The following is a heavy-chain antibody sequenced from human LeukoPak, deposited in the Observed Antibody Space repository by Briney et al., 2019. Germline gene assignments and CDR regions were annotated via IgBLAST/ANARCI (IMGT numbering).Heavy chain of an antibody. CDR3: ARQHRVIAANNWFDP. J-gene: IGHJ5*02. D-gene: IGHD6-13*01. V-gene: IGHV4-39*07. CDR1: GGSISSGDYY. Sequence: SETLSLTCTVSGGSISSGDYYWGWIRQPPGKGLEWIGSIYYSGNTYYNPSLKSRVTISVDTSKNQFSLKLSSVTAADTAVYYCARQHRVIAANNWFDPWGQGTLVTVSS. CDR2: IYYSGNT.